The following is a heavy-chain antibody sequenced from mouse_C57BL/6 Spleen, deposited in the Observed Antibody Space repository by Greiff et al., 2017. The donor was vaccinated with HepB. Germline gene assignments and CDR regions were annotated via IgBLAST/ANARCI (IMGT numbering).Heavy chain of an antibody. V-gene: IGHV1-52*01. CDR1: GYTFTSYW. CDR3: ARSRDGYPYYFDY. J-gene: IGHJ2*01. CDR2: IDPSDSET. D-gene: IGHD2-3*01. Sequence: QVQLQQPGAELVRPGSSVKLSCKASGYTFTSYWMHWVKQRPIQGLEWIGNIDPSDSETHYNQKFKDKATLTVDKSSSTAYMQLSSLTSEDSAVYYGARSRDGYPYYFDYWGQGTTLTVSS.